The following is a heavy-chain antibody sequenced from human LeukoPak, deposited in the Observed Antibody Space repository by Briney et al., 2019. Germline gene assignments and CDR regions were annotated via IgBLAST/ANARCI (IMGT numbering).Heavy chain of an antibody. V-gene: IGHV1-46*01. CDR2: INPSGGST. Sequence: ASVKVSCKASGYTFTGYYMHWVRQAPGQGLEWMGIINPSGGSTSYAQKFQGRVTMTRDTSTSTVYMELSSLRSEDTAVYYCARETRVRYCSGGSCHGFWFDPWGQGTLVTVSS. CDR1: GYTFTGYY. D-gene: IGHD2-15*01. CDR3: ARETRVRYCSGGSCHGFWFDP. J-gene: IGHJ5*02.